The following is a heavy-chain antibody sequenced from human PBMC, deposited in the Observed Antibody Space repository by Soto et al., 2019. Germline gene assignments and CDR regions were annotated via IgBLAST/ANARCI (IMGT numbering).Heavy chain of an antibody. Sequence: ASETLSLTCTVSGGSISSYYWNWLRHPAGKGLEWIGRIYPGGSTNYNLSLKSRVTMSVDTSKNQFSLKLSSVTAADAAVYYCARARGVSSGWAFDYWGQGTLVTVSS. J-gene: IGHJ4*02. CDR3: ARARGVSSGWAFDY. CDR2: IYPGGST. CDR1: GGSISSYY. V-gene: IGHV4-4*07. D-gene: IGHD6-19*01.